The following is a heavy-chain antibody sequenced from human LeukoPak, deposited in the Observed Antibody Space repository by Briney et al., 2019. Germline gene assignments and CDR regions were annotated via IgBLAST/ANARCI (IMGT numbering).Heavy chain of an antibody. CDR3: ARDFYGSGSSPLGFDP. D-gene: IGHD3-10*01. Sequence: PSETLSLTCAVYGGSFSSGVYYWTWIRQLPGKGLEWIGYISSSGITKYNPFLKSQFTVSSDTSKNQFSLKLTSVTAADTGMYYCARDFYGSGSSPLGFDPWGQGTLVTVSS. V-gene: IGHV4-31*11. CDR1: GGSFSSGVYY. CDR2: ISSSGIT. J-gene: IGHJ5*02.